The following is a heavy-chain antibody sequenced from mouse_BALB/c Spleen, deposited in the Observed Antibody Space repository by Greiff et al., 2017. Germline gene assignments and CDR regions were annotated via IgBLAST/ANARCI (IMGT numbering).Heavy chain of an antibody. D-gene: IGHD1-1*01. CDR3: AREEYYGSDYAMDY. Sequence: DVHLVESGGGLVKPGGSLKLSCAASGFTFSSYAMSWVRQTPEKRLEWVASISSGGSTYYPDSVKGRFTISRDNARNILYLQMSSLRSEDTAMYYCAREEYYGSDYAMDYWGQGTSVTVSS. CDR2: ISSGGST. V-gene: IGHV5-6-5*01. CDR1: GFTFSSYA. J-gene: IGHJ4*01.